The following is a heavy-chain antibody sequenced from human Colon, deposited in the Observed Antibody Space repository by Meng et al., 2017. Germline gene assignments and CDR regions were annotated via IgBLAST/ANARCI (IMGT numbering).Heavy chain of an antibody. CDR2: INHSGST. D-gene: IGHD5-12*01. Sequence: VQQRQSGPGLLQPSGTLSLTCSVYGGSCSGYYWSWIRQPPGKGLEWIGEINHSGSTNYNPSLKSRVTISVDTSKNQFSLKLSSVTAADTAVYYCARGRYSGYLPWGQGTLVTVSS. V-gene: IGHV4-34*01. CDR3: ARGRYSGYLP. J-gene: IGHJ5*02. CDR1: GGSCSGYY.